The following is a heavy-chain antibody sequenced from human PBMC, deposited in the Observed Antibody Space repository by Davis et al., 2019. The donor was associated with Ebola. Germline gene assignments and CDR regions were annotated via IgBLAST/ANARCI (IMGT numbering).Heavy chain of an antibody. CDR1: GGTFSSYA. Sequence: SVKVSCKASGGTFSSYAISWERQAPGQGLEWMGGIIPIFGTANYAQKFQGRVTITADESTSTAYMELSSLRSEDTAVYYCARVGYYGSGSYSASGTHFDYWGQGTLVTVSS. CDR2: IIPIFGTA. D-gene: IGHD3-10*01. V-gene: IGHV1-69*13. CDR3: ARVGYYGSGSYSASGTHFDY. J-gene: IGHJ4*02.